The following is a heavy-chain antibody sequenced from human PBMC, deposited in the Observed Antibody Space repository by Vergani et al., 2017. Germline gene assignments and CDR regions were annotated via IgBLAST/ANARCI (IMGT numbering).Heavy chain of an antibody. CDR1: GFTFSDYY. Sequence: VQMVESGGGLVKPGGSLRLSCAASGFTFSDYYMTWIRQAPGKGLEWISYISSSGSTIYYADSVKGRFTISRDNAKNSLYLQMNNLRAEDTAVYYCAKDNVPGYYDSSGYCDYWGQGTLVTVSS. J-gene: IGHJ4*02. D-gene: IGHD3-22*01. CDR2: ISSSGSTI. V-gene: IGHV3-11*01. CDR3: AKDNVPGYYDSSGYCDY.